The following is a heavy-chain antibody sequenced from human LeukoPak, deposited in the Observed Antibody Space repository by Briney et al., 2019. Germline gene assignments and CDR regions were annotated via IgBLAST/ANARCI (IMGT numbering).Heavy chain of an antibody. V-gene: IGHV4-61*02. D-gene: IGHD6-19*01. Sequence: PSQTLSLTCTVSGGSISSGSYYWSWIRQPAGKGLEWIGRIYTSGNTNYNPSLKSRVTISVDTSKNQFSLKLSPVTAADTAVYYCARIAVAGDYYYYYMDVWGKGTTVTVSS. CDR1: GGSISSGSYY. CDR3: ARIAVAGDYYYYYMDV. J-gene: IGHJ6*03. CDR2: IYTSGNT.